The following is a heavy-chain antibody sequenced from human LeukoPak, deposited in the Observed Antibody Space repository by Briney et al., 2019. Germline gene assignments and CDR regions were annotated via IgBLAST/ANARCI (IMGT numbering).Heavy chain of an antibody. CDR2: IYYSGST. CDR1: GGSISSGDYY. D-gene: IGHD3-10*01. CDR3: ARVPLWFGELAPIDY. V-gene: IGHV4-30-4*01. Sequence: PSQTLSLTCTVSGGSISSGDYYWSWIRQPPGKGLEWIGYIYYSGSTYYNPSLKSRVTISVDTAKNQFSLKLSSVTAADTAVYYCARVPLWFGELAPIDYWGQGTLVTVSS. J-gene: IGHJ4*02.